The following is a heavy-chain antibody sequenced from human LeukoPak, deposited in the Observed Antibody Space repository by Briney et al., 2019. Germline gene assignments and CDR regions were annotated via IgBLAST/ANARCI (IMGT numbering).Heavy chain of an antibody. CDR3: ARGYSSSWSFDY. CDR1: GFTFSSYS. J-gene: IGHJ4*02. V-gene: IGHV3-21*01. Sequence: GGSLRLSCAASGFTFSSYSMNWVRQAPGKGLEWVSSISSSSSYIYYADSVKGRFTISRDNAKNSLYLQMNSPRAEDTAVYYCARGYSSSWSFDYWGQGTLVTVSS. CDR2: ISSSSSYI. D-gene: IGHD6-13*01.